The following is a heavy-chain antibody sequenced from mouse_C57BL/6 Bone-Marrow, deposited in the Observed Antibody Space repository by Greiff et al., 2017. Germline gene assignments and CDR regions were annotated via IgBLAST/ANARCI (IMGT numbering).Heavy chain of an antibody. CDR1: GYTFTSYW. V-gene: IGHV1-61*01. D-gene: IGHD3-1*01. CDR3: ASRRAGLLGY. Sequence: HLKQPGAELVRPGSSVKLSCKASGYTFTSYWMDWVKQRPGQGLEWIGNIYPSDSETHYNQKFKDKATLTVDKSSSTAYMQLSSLTSEDSAVYYCASRRAGLLGYWGQGTTLTVSS. CDR2: IYPSDSET. J-gene: IGHJ2*01.